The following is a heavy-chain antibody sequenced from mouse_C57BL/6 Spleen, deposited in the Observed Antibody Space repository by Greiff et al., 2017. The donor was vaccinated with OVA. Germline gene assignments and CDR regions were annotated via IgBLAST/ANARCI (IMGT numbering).Heavy chain of an antibody. J-gene: IGHJ4*01. CDR3: ARRYDYDFYAMDY. V-gene: IGHV5-17*01. D-gene: IGHD2-4*01. CDR2: ISSGSSTI. Sequence: DVKLVESGGGLVKPGGSLKLSCAASGFTFSDYGMHWVRQAPEKGLEWVAYISSGSSTIYYADTVKGRFTISRDNAKNTLFLQMTSLRSEDTAMYYCARRYDYDFYAMDYWGQGTSVTVSS. CDR1: GFTFSDYG.